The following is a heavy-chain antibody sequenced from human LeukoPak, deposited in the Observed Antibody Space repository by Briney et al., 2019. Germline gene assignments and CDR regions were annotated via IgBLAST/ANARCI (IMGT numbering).Heavy chain of an antibody. J-gene: IGHJ5*02. V-gene: IGHV1-8*03. D-gene: IGHD3-22*01. CDR2: MNPHSGNT. Sequence: ASVKVSCKASGYTFTSYDINRVRQAPGQGLEWMGWMNPHSGNTGYAQKFQGRVTITRNTSITTAYMELSSLRSEDTAVYYCARNYYDSPGYFNWFDPWGQGTLVTVSS. CDR3: ARNYYDSPGYFNWFDP. CDR1: GYTFTSYD.